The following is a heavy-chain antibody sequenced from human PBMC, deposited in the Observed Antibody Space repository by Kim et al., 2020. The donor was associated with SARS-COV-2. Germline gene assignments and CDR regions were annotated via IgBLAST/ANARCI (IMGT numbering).Heavy chain of an antibody. J-gene: IGHJ4*02. V-gene: IGHV3-30-3*01. CDR1: RFTFSNYA. CDR3: ARLSSVGTTTGAFDY. CDR2: ISDDGSNK. Sequence: GGSLRLSCAASRFTFSNYAMHWVRQTPGKGLEWVALISDDGSNKYYADSVKGRFTISRDNFKNTLYLQMNSLTAEDTAIYYCARLSSVGTTTGAFDYWGQGTLVTVSS. D-gene: IGHD1-26*01.